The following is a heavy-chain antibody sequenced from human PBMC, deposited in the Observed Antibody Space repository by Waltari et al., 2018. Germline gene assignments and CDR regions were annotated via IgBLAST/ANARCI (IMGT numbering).Heavy chain of an antibody. CDR1: GYTFTGYY. CDR2: INPNSGGT. CDR3: ARATYDIVVVPAANWFDP. D-gene: IGHD2-2*01. J-gene: IGHJ5*02. V-gene: IGHV1-2*02. Sequence: QVQLVQSGAEVKKPGASVKVSCKASGYTFTGYYMHWVRQAPGQGLEWMGWINPNSGGTNYAQKFQGRVTMTRDTSISTAYMELSRLRSDDTAVYYCARATYDIVVVPAANWFDPWGQGTLVTVSS.